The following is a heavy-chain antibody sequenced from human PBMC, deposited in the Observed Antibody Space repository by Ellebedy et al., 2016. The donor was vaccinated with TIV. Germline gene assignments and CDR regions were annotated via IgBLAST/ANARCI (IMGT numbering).Heavy chain of an antibody. J-gene: IGHJ5*02. CDR2: IYYTGST. Sequence: SETLSLTCSVSGGSISSSGHYWGWIRQPPGKGLEWIGSIYYTGSTYYNPSLKRRVTISVDTSKNQFSLNLNSLTAADTAVYYCARQGPSITMVRGVNWFDPWGQGTLVTVSS. D-gene: IGHD3-10*01. CDR3: ARQGPSITMVRGVNWFDP. CDR1: GGSISSSGHY. V-gene: IGHV4-39*01.